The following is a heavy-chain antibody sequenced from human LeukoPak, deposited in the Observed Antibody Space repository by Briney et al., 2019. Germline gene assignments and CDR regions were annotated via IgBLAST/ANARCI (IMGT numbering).Heavy chain of an antibody. CDR3: ARMGIAATYYFDY. V-gene: IGHV4-34*01. CDR2: INHSGST. CDR1: GGSFSGYY. Sequence: PSETLSLTCAVYGGSFSGYYWSWIRQPPGKGLEWIGEINHSGSTNYNPSLKSRVTISVDTSKNQFSLKLSSVTAADTAVYYCARMGIAATYYFDYWGQGTLVTVSS. D-gene: IGHD6-13*01. J-gene: IGHJ4*02.